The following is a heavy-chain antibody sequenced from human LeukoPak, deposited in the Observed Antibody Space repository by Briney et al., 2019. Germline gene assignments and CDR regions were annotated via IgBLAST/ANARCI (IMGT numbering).Heavy chain of an antibody. V-gene: IGHV3-21*01. D-gene: IGHD6-13*01. CDR2: ISSSSSYI. J-gene: IGHJ4*02. CDR1: GFTFSPYS. CDR3: SKYSSSWLNYFDY. Sequence: KPGGSLRLSCAASGFTFSPYSMNWVRQAPGKGLEWVSSISSSSSYIYYADSVRGRFTISRDNAKNSLYLQMNSLRAEDTAVYYCSKYSSSWLNYFDYWGQGTLVTGPS.